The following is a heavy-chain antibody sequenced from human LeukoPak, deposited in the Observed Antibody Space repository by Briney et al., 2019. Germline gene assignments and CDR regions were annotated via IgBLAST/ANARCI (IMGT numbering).Heavy chain of an antibody. CDR3: ARDPSLDY. V-gene: IGHV4-34*01. CDR2: INHSGST. J-gene: IGHJ4*02. Sequence: SETLSLTCAVYGGSFSGYYWNWIRQPPGKGLEWIGEINHSGSTNYNPSLKSRVTISVDTSKTQFSLKLCSVTAADTAVYYCARDPSLDYWGQGTLVTVSS. CDR1: GGSFSGYY.